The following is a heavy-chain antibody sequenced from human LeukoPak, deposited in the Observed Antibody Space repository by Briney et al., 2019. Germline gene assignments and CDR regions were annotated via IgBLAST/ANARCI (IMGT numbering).Heavy chain of an antibody. CDR2: IYPSDSDA. Sequence: GESLKISCEGSGYIFTSSWIAWVRQMPGKGLEWVGIIYPSDSDARYSPSFQGQVTISADKSINTAYLQWSSPKASDTAMYYCARRSGKYFDHWGQGTLVTVSS. D-gene: IGHD1-26*01. CDR1: GYIFTSSW. V-gene: IGHV5-51*01. J-gene: IGHJ4*02. CDR3: ARRSGKYFDH.